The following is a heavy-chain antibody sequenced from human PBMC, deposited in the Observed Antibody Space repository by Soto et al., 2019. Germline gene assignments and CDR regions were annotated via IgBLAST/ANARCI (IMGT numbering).Heavy chain of an antibody. CDR3: ARASVSGRRFDY. CDR1: GYTFTSYG. Sequence: ASVKVSCKASGYTFTSYGISWVRQAPGQGLEWMGWISAYNGSTTYAQKFQGRVTMTRDTSTTTFYMELSSLTSEDTAVYYCARASVSGRRFDYWGEGTLVTVSS. V-gene: IGHV1-18*01. J-gene: IGHJ4*02. CDR2: ISAYNGST. D-gene: IGHD6-19*01.